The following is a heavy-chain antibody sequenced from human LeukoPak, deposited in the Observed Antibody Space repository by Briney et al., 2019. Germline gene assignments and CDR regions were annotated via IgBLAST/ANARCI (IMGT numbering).Heavy chain of an antibody. J-gene: IGHJ4*02. V-gene: IGHV1-24*01. CDR3: ARSERFLDDFDY. CDR1: GYTLTELS. Sequence: ASVKVSCKVSGYTLTELSMHWVRQAPGKGLEWMGGFDPEDGETIYAQKFQGRVTMTEDTSTDTAYMELSSLRSEDTAVYYCARSERFLDDFDYWGQGTLVTVSS. CDR2: FDPEDGET. D-gene: IGHD3-3*01.